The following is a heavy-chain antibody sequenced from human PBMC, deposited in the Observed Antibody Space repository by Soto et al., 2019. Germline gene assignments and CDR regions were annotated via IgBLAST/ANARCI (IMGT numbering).Heavy chain of an antibody. Sequence: GGSLRLSCAASGFTFSSCCMHWVRQAPGKGLEWVAVISYEGSNKYYADSVKARLNISRHNTKNTMYLQMHSLRGENTAVYYCEKAAPVGATSGYFDYWGQGTLVTVSS. D-gene: IGHD1-26*01. V-gene: IGHV3-30*18. CDR1: GFTFSSCC. J-gene: IGHJ4*02. CDR2: ISYEGSNK. CDR3: EKAAPVGATSGYFDY.